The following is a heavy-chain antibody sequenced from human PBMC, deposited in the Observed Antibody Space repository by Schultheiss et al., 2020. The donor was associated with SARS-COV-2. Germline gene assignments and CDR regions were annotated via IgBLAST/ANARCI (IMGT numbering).Heavy chain of an antibody. CDR1: GYTFTDYN. J-gene: IGHJ6*02. CDR3: ARDPLYSSGWAPWYYYGMDV. V-gene: IGHV1-2*02. D-gene: IGHD6-19*01. CDR2: IIPILGIA. Sequence: ASVKVSCKASGYTFTDYNINWVRQAPGQGLEWMGRIIPILGIANYAQKFQGRVTMTRDTSISTAYMELSRLRSDDTAVYYCARDPLYSSGWAPWYYYGMDVWGQGTTVTVSS.